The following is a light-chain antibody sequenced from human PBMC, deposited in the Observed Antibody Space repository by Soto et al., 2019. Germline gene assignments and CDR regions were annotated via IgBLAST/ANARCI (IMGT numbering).Light chain of an antibody. J-gene: IGKJ1*01. CDR1: QSVGSNY. V-gene: IGKV3-20*01. CDR3: QQYGSSPWT. CDR2: AAF. Sequence: EIVLTQSPGTLSLSPGERATLSCRASQSVGSNYLAWYQQKPGQAPRLLIYAAFGRATGIPDRFSGSGSGTVFTFIISRLEPEDSAVYYCQQYGSSPWTFGQGTKVEVK.